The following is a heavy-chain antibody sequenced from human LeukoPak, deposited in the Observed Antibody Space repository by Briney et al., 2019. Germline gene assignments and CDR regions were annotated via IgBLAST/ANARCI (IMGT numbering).Heavy chain of an antibody. CDR2: ISSSSSYT. Sequence: GGSLRLSCAASGFTFNNYAMSWVRQAPGKGLEWVSYISSSSSYTNYADSVKGRFTISRDNAKNSLYLQMNSLRAEDTAVYYCARDRGYSGYDSDYWGQGTLVTVSS. CDR3: ARDRGYSGYDSDY. V-gene: IGHV3-11*06. D-gene: IGHD5-12*01. J-gene: IGHJ4*02. CDR1: GFTFNNYA.